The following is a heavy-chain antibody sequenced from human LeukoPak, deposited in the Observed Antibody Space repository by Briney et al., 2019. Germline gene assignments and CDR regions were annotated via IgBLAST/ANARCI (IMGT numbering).Heavy chain of an antibody. Sequence: GGSLRLSCAASGFTFSSYAMSWVRQAPGKGLEWVSAISGSGGSTYYADSVKGRFTISRDNSKNTLYLQMNSLRAEDTAVYYCAKDRFLEWLLGRFVWDYWGQGTLVTVSS. J-gene: IGHJ4*02. V-gene: IGHV3-23*01. CDR2: ISGSGGST. CDR3: AKDRFLEWLLGRFVWDY. CDR1: GFTFSSYA. D-gene: IGHD3-3*01.